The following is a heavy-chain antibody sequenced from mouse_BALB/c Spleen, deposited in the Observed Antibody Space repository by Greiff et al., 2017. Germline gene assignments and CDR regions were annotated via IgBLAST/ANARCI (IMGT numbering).Heavy chain of an antibody. D-gene: IGHD2-1*01. CDR1: GYTFTSYD. V-gene: IGHV1-85*01. CDR2: IFPGDGST. J-gene: IGHJ3*01. CDR3: ARRADYGNYVFAY. Sequence: VMLQQSGAELVKPGASVKLSCKASGYTFTSYDINWVRQRPEQGLEWIGWIFPGDGSTKYNEKFKGKATLTTDKSSSTAYMQLSRLTSEDSAVYFCARRADYGNYVFAYWGQGTLVTVSA.